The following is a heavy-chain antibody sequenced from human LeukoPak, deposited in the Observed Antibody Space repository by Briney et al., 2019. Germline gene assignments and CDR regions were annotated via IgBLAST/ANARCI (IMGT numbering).Heavy chain of an antibody. Sequence: RASETLSLTCAVSGGSISSSNWWSWVRQPPGKGLEWIGEIYHSGSTNYNPSLKSRVTISVDKSKNQFSLKLSSVTAADTAVYYCARGGPYSGYDWKDYWGQGTLVTVSS. V-gene: IGHV4-4*02. J-gene: IGHJ4*02. CDR1: GGSISSSNW. CDR3: ARGGPYSGYDWKDY. CDR2: IYHSGST. D-gene: IGHD5-12*01.